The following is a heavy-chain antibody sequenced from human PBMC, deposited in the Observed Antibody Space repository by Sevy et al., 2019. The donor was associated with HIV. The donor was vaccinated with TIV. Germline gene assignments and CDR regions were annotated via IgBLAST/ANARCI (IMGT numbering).Heavy chain of an antibody. CDR2: ISFDATNK. D-gene: IGHD1-1*01. V-gene: IGHV3-30-3*01. Sequence: GGSLRLSCAASGFTFNRYSMHWVHQAPGKGLEWVATISFDATNKHYPDSVKGLFTISRDNFQNSLFLQMDSLRPEDTAVYYCALERLSSDVAEYFQNWGQGTLVTVSS. CDR3: ALERLSSDVAEYFQN. J-gene: IGHJ1*01. CDR1: GFTFNRYS.